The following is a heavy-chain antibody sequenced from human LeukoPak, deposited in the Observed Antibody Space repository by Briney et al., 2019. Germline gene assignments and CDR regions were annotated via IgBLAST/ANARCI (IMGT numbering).Heavy chain of an antibody. V-gene: IGHV3-30-3*01. CDR2: ISYDGSNK. CDR3: ARTYDFGRGPPGDAFDN. Sequence: GGSLRLSCAASGFTFSSYAMHWVRQAPGKGLEWVAVISYDGSNKYYADSMKGRFTISRDNAKESVFLQMNRLRVDDTAVYYCARTYDFGRGPPGDAFDNWGQGTPVTVSS. CDR1: GFTFSSYA. J-gene: IGHJ3*02. D-gene: IGHD3-3*01.